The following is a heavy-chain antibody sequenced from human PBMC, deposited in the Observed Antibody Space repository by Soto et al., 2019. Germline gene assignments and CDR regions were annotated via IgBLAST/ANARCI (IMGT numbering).Heavy chain of an antibody. CDR2: ITAKKGKT. Sequence: QVQLVQSGAEVKKPGASVKVSCKASGYTFTSYGIAWVRQAPGQGLEWMGWITAKKGKTDYSQKFQGRVTMTTDTSTRRSQMALRSLRSETPPTYFCPSVSGSNYLDYAFAYWRQGTLVTVSS. J-gene: IGHJ4*02. CDR1: GYTFTSYG. D-gene: IGHD1-26*01. CDR3: PSVSGSNYLDYAFAY. V-gene: IGHV1-18*01.